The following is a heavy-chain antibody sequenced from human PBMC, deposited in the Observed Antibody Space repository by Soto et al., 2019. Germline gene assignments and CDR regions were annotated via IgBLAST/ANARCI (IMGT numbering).Heavy chain of an antibody. D-gene: IGHD3-16*02. J-gene: IGHJ4*02. CDR1: WITFCSHS. V-gene: IGHV3-23*01. CDR3: ATSMITFGGVIAPGSY. CDR2: ISGSGGST. Sequence: GGFPRLSCADPWITFCSHSMSWVPPAPREVLEWVSAISGSGGSTYYADSVKGRFTISRDNSKNTLYLQMNSLRAEDTAVYYCATSMITFGGVIAPGSYWGQGTLVTVSS.